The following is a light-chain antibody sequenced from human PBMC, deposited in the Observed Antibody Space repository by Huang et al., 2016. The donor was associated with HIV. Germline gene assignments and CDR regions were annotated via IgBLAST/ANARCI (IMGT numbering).Light chain of an antibody. J-gene: IGKJ2*01. CDR2: AAS. CDR3: QHYKTYPLT. Sequence: DIQMTQSPSSLSASVGDRVTITCRASQDISNYLVWFQQKPGKSPNALIYAASTLQTGVPARVSGRGSGTDFTLTINSLQPEDFATYYCQHYKTYPLTFGQGTKLEIK. CDR1: QDISNY. V-gene: IGKV1-16*01.